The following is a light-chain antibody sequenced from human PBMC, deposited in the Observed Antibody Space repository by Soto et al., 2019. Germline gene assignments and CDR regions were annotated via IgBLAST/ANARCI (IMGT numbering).Light chain of an antibody. J-gene: IGKJ4*01. CDR1: QSVSTY. V-gene: IGKV1-39*01. CDR3: QEGSTLLT. Sequence: DIQMTQSPSSLSTSVGDRVTITCRTSQSVSTYLIWYQQRPGKAPKLLIYGASSLQSGVPSRFSGSGSGTHFTLTISSLQPEDFATYYCQEGSTLLTFGGGTKVEIK. CDR2: GAS.